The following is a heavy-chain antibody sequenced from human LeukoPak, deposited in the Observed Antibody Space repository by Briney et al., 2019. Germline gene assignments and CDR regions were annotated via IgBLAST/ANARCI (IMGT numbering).Heavy chain of an antibody. CDR2: IIPIRGIA. J-gene: IGHJ4*02. Sequence: SVKVSCKASGGTFSSYAISWVRQAPGQGLEWMGGIIPIRGIANYAQKFQGRLTITADKATNTAYMALSSLRSEATAVYYCARTMSGSRLDYWGQGTLVTVSS. CDR1: GGTFSSYA. D-gene: IGHD1-26*01. V-gene: IGHV1-69*04. CDR3: ARTMSGSRLDY.